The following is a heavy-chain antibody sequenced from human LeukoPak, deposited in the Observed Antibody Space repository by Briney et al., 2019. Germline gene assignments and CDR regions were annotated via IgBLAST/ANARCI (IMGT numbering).Heavy chain of an antibody. CDR3: AKLATSDTGETY. J-gene: IGHJ4*02. V-gene: IGHV1-46*01. D-gene: IGHD3-16*01. CDR2: INPSGDST. Sequence: GASVKVSCKASGYTFTINHIHWVRQAPGQGLEWMGVINPSGDSTTYAQNFQGRVTMTRDTSTSTVYMELRSLRSGDTAIYYCAKLATSDTGETYWGQGTLVTVSS. CDR1: GYTFTINH.